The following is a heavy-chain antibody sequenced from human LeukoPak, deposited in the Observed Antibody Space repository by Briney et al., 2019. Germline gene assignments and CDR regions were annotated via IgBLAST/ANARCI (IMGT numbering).Heavy chain of an antibody. D-gene: IGHD5-18*01. J-gene: IGHJ3*02. CDR1: GFTFDDYA. V-gene: IGHV3-43*02. CDR2: ISGDGGST. Sequence: GGSLRLSCAASGFTFDDYAMHWVRQAPGKGLEWVSLISGDGGSTYYADSVKGRFTISRDNSKNCLYLQMNSLRTEDTALYYCAKSSFAVTSDAFDIWGQGTMVTVSS. CDR3: AKSSFAVTSDAFDI.